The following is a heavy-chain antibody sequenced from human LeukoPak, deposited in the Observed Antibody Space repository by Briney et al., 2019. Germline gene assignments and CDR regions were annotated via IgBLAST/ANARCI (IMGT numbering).Heavy chain of an antibody. CDR3: AKTGTPWYYFDY. D-gene: IGHD6-13*01. CDR2: ISGSGGST. CDR1: GGTFSSYA. V-gene: IGHV3-23*01. J-gene: IGHJ4*02. Sequence: SCKASGGTFSSYAMSWVRQAPGKGLEWVSAISGSGGSTYYADSVKGRFTISRDNSKNTLYLQMNSLRAEDTAVYYCAKTGTPWYYFDYWGQGTLVTVSS.